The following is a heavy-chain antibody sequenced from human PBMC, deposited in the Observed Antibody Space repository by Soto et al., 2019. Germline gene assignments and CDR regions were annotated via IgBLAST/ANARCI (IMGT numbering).Heavy chain of an antibody. D-gene: IGHD4-17*01. CDR2: IWYDGSNK. Sequence: QVQLVESGGGVVQPGRSLRLSCAASGFTFSSYGMHWARQAPGKGLEWVAVIWYDGSNKYYADSVKGRFTISRDNSKNTLYLQMNSLRAEDTAVYYCARDLGDYGDSPHRDAFDIWGQGTMVTVSS. J-gene: IGHJ3*02. CDR1: GFTFSSYG. V-gene: IGHV3-33*01. CDR3: ARDLGDYGDSPHRDAFDI.